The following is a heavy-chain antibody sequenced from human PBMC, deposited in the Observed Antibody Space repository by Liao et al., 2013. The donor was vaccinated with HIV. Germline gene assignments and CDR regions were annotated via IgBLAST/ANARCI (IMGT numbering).Heavy chain of an antibody. CDR2: IYYTGST. Sequence: QVQLQESGPRLLKPSETLSLTCTVSGGAINNYYWSWVRQTPGKGLEWIGYIYYTGSTNYNPSFKNRLSMSVYTSKNQFSLQLTSVTAADTAVYYCARDNRLWFGELQEYLHHWGRGRPSVTVSS. D-gene: IGHD3-10*01. CDR1: GGAINNYY. V-gene: IGHV4-59*12. J-gene: IGHJ1*01. CDR3: ARDNRLWFGELQEYLHH.